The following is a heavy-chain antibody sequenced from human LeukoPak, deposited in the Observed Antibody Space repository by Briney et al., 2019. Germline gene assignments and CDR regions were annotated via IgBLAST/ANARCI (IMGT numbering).Heavy chain of an antibody. CDR1: DYRFTNYG. V-gene: IGHV1-18*01. J-gene: IGHJ4*02. Sequence: ASVKASCKASDYRFTNYGITWVRQTPGQGLEWMGWSNPYKGNTNYAHKLQGRVSMRTDTSTSTAYMDQRSLRSDDTAVYYCARERSGWFFSNWGQGTLVTVSS. CDR2: SNPYKGNT. CDR3: ARERSGWFFSN. D-gene: IGHD6-19*01.